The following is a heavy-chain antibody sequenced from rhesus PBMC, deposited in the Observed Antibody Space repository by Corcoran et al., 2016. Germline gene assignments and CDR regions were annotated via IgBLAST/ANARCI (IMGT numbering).Heavy chain of an antibody. CDR3: ASPFERGRFEV. Sequence: QVRLQESGPGLVKSSETLSLTCAVSGGSMSESSFWTWIRQPPGEGLEWIGNISANRVTTSYPSLKSRVPISKDTSNSQFFLKVTSVTAADTAVYYCASPFERGRFEVWGAGILVTVSS. CDR1: GGSMSESSF. D-gene: IGHD3-34*01. V-gene: IGHV4S9*01. CDR2: ISANRVTT. J-gene: IGHJ5-1*01.